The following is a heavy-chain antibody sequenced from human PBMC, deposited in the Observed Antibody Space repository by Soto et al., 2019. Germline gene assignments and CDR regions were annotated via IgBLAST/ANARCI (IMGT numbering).Heavy chain of an antibody. Sequence: GGSLRLSCAASGFTFSSYWMSWVRQAPGKGLEWVANIKQDGSEKYYVDSVKGRFTISRDNAKNSLYLQMNSLRAEDTAVYYCARGRGGVAATPSYYYYMDVWGKGTTVTVSS. CDR3: ARGRGGVAATPSYYYYMDV. CDR2: IKQDGSEK. CDR1: GFTFSSYW. J-gene: IGHJ6*03. D-gene: IGHD2-15*01. V-gene: IGHV3-7*01.